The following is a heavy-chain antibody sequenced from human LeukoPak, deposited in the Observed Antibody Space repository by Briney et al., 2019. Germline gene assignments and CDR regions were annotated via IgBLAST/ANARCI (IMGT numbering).Heavy chain of an antibody. CDR2: IYTSGST. CDR3: ARGILYYDILTGYLLYYFDY. CDR1: GGSISSGSYY. Sequence: PSETLSLTCTVSGGSISSGSYYWSWIRQPAGKGLEWIGRIYTSGSTNYNPSLKSRVTISVDTSKNQFSLKLSSVTAADTAVYYCARGILYYDILTGYLLYYFDYWAREPWSPSPQ. D-gene: IGHD3-9*01. V-gene: IGHV4-61*02. J-gene: IGHJ4*02.